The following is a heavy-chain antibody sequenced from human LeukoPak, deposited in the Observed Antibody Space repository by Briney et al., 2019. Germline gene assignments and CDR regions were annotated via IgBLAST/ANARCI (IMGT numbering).Heavy chain of an antibody. Sequence: GSSVKVSCKASGGTFSSYAISWVRQAPGQGLEWMGRIVPIFGTANYAQKFQGRVTITTDESTSTAYMELSSLRSEDTAVYYCARTPGIAVAGYHDDAFDIWGQGTKVTVSS. CDR2: IVPIFGTA. CDR1: GGTFSSYA. CDR3: ARTPGIAVAGYHDDAFDI. V-gene: IGHV1-69*05. J-gene: IGHJ3*02. D-gene: IGHD6-19*01.